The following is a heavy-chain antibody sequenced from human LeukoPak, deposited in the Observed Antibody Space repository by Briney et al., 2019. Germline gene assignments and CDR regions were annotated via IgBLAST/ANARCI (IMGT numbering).Heavy chain of an antibody. D-gene: IGHD2-15*01. CDR3: ARAPLYCSGGSCILNYYYYYMDV. V-gene: IGHV4-34*01. Sequence: SETLSLTCTVSGGSISSYYWTWIRQPPGKGLEWLGETNHSGSTNYNPSLKSRVTISVDTSKNQFSLKLSSVTAADTAVYYCARAPLYCSGGSCILNYYYYYMDVWGKGTTVTVSS. J-gene: IGHJ6*03. CDR2: TNHSGST. CDR1: GGSISSYY.